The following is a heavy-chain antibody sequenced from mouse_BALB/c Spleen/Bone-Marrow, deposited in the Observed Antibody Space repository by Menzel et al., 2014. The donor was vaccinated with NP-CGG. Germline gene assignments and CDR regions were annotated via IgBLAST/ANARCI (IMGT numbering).Heavy chain of an antibody. Sequence: VQLKESGAELVKPGASVKLSCTASGFNIKDTYMHWVKQRPEQGLEWIGRIDPANGNTKYDPKFQGKATMTADTSSNTAYLQLSSLTSEDTAVYYCASYYYGRAWFAYWGQGTLVTVSA. J-gene: IGHJ3*01. CDR2: IDPANGNT. D-gene: IGHD1-1*01. CDR1: GFNIKDTY. CDR3: ASYYYGRAWFAY. V-gene: IGHV14-3*02.